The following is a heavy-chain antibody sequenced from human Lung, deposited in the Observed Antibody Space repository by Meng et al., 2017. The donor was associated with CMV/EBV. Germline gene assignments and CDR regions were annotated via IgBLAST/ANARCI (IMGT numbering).Heavy chain of an antibody. V-gene: IGHV1-8*01. CDR3: ARGYCSGGSCPVFDP. J-gene: IGHJ5*02. Sequence: AAVKKPGASVKVSCTASGYTFTSYDLNWVRQATGQGLEWMGWMNPNSGNTGYAQKFQGRVTMTRNTSISTAYMELSSLRSEDTAVYYCARGYCSGGSCPVFDPWGQGTLVTVSS. CDR2: MNPNSGNT. D-gene: IGHD2-15*01. CDR1: GYTFTSYD.